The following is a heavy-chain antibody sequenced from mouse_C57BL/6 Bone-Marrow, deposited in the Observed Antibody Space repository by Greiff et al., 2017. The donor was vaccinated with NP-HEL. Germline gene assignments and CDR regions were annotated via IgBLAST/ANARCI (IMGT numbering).Heavy chain of an antibody. CDR3: AREDDPPWFAY. D-gene: IGHD2-3*01. J-gene: IGHJ3*01. Sequence: EVQLQQSGPELVKPGASVKISCKASGYTFTDYYMNWVKQSHGKSLEWIGDINPNNGGTSYNQKFKGKATLTVDKSSSTAYMELRSLTSEDSAVYYCAREDDPPWFAYWGQGTLVTVSA. CDR1: GYTFTDYY. CDR2: INPNNGGT. V-gene: IGHV1-26*01.